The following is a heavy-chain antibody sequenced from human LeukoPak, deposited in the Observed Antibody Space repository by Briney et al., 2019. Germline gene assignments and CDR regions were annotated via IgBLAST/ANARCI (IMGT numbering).Heavy chain of an antibody. CDR3: AKINPYPYYYDSSGYYTFDY. Sequence: GGSLRLSCAASGFTFRSYTLHWVRQAPGKGLEWVALISYDGSYKEYADSVKGRFTISRDNSKNTLYVQMNSLRVEDTAVYYCAKINPYPYYYDSSGYYTFDYWGQGTLVTVSS. V-gene: IGHV3-30-3*02. J-gene: IGHJ4*02. D-gene: IGHD3-22*01. CDR1: GFTFRSYT. CDR2: ISYDGSYK.